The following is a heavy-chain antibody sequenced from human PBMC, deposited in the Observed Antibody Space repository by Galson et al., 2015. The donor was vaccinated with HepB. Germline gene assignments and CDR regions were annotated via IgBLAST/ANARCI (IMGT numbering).Heavy chain of an antibody. CDR1: GYTFISYY. D-gene: IGHD1-14*01. J-gene: IGHJ4*02. CDR3: ASGAREPGDSFDY. Sequence: SVKVSCKASGYTFISYYMHWVRQAPGQGLEWMGIINPSGGSTSYAQKFQGRVTMTRDTSTSTVYMELSSLRSEDTAVYYCASGAREPGDSFDYWGQGTLVTVSS. V-gene: IGHV1-46*01. CDR2: INPSGGST.